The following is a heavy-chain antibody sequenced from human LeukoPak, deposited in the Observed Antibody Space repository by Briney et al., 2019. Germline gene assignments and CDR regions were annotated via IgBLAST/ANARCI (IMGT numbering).Heavy chain of an antibody. V-gene: IGHV1-2*02. J-gene: IGHJ4*02. Sequence: ASVKVSCKASGYTFTGYYMHWVRQAPGQGLEWMGWINPNSGGTNYAQKFQGRVTMTRDTSISTAYMELSRLRSDDTAVYYCARVRSSTSCYSYWGQGTLVTVSS. CDR2: INPNSGGT. CDR3: ARVRSSTSCYSY. D-gene: IGHD2-2*02. CDR1: GYTFTGYY.